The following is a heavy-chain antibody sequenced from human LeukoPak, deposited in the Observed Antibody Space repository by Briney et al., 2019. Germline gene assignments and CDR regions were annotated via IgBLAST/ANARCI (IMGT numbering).Heavy chain of an antibody. J-gene: IGHJ6*03. CDR1: GGSFSSSSYY. D-gene: IGHD6-19*01. V-gene: IGHV4-39*01. CDR2: IYYSGST. CDR3: ASLGGQWLYRYYYYYMDV. Sequence: SETLSLTCTVSGGSFSSSSYYWGWIRQPPGEGLEWIGSIYYSGSTYYNPSLKSRVTISVDTSKNQFSLKLSSVTAADTAVYYCASLGGQWLYRYYYYYMDVWGKGTTVTVSS.